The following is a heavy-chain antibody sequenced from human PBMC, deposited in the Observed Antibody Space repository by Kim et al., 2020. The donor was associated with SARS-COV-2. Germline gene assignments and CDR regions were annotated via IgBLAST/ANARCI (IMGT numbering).Heavy chain of an antibody. CDR1: GGSITTSY. V-gene: IGHV4-59*01. Sequence: SETLSLSCSVSGGSITTSYWSWIRQPPGKGPEWIGYIHYSGRTNYNPSLKSRVTISVHMSKNEFSLKVTSVTAEDTAVYYCARHKSDSGVRGGGFDRWG. J-gene: IGHJ5*02. CDR2: IHYSGRT. CDR3: ARHKSDSGVRGGGFDR. D-gene: IGHD6-19*01.